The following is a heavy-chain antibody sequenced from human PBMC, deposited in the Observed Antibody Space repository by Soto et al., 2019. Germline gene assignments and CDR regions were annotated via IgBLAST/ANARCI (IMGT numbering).Heavy chain of an antibody. D-gene: IGHD6-13*01. CDR1: GYTFTGYY. Sequence: ASVKVSCKASGYTFTGYYMHWVRQAPGQGLEWMGWINPNSGGTNYAQKFQGWVTMTRDTSISTAYIELSRLRSDDTAVYYCAKEMGGAAAVYYYYYGMDVWGQGTTVTVSS. J-gene: IGHJ6*02. CDR2: INPNSGGT. V-gene: IGHV1-2*04. CDR3: AKEMGGAAAVYYYYYGMDV.